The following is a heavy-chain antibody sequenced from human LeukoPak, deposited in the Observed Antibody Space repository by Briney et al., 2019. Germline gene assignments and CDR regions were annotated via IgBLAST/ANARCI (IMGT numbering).Heavy chain of an antibody. Sequence: ASVKVSCKASGYTFTGYYMHWVRQAPGQGLEWMGWINPNSGGTNYAQKFQGRVTMTRDTSISTAYMELTRLRSDDTAIYYCARDNGDYWFDYWGQGTLVTVSS. V-gene: IGHV1-2*02. CDR3: ARDNGDYWFDY. D-gene: IGHD4-17*01. CDR1: GYTFTGYY. J-gene: IGHJ4*02. CDR2: INPNSGGT.